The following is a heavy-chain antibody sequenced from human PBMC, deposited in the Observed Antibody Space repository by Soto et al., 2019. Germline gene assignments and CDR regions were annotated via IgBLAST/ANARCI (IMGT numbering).Heavy chain of an antibody. CDR1: GGSISSGGYY. Sequence: SETLSLTCTVSGGSISSGGYYWSWIRQHPGKGLEWIGYIYYSGSTYYNPSLKRGVTISVDTSKNQFSLKRSSVTAADTAVYYCARDGSQSDYDYIWGSYRPDDAFDIWGQGTMVTVSS. D-gene: IGHD3-16*02. V-gene: IGHV4-31*03. J-gene: IGHJ3*02. CDR2: IYYSGST. CDR3: ARDGSQSDYDYIWGSYRPDDAFDI.